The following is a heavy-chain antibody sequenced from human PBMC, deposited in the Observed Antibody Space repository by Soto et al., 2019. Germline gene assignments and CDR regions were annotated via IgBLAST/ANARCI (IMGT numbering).Heavy chain of an antibody. CDR2: IYYSGST. CDR1: GVSISSYY. CDR3: ARSRGGYFDY. V-gene: IGHV4-59*01. Sequence: SETLSLTCTVSGVSISSYYWSWIRQPPGKGLEWIGYIYYSGSTNYNPSLKSRVTISVDTSKNQFSLKLSSVTAADTAVYYCARSRGGYFDYWGQGTLVTVSS. J-gene: IGHJ4*02. D-gene: IGHD3-22*01.